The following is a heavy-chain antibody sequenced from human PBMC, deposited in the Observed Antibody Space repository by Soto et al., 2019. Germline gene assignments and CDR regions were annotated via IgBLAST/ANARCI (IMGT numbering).Heavy chain of an antibody. CDR2: IIPILGIA. V-gene: IGHV1-69*02. J-gene: IGHJ2*01. CDR1: GGTFSSYT. D-gene: IGHD4-17*01. Sequence: QVQLVQSGAEVKKPGSSVKVSCKASGGTFSSYTISWVRQAPGQGLEWMGRIIPILGIANYAQKFQGRVTXXAXKXXSTAYMELSSLRSEDTAVYYCAREYGENGYWYFDLWGRGTLVTVSS. CDR3: AREYGENGYWYFDL.